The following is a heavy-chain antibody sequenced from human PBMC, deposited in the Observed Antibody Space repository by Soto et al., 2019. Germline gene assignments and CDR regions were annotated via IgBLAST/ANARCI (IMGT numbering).Heavy chain of an antibody. CDR2: ISGSGGST. D-gene: IGHD6-19*01. Sequence: EVQLLESGGGLVQPGGSLRLSCAASGFTFSSYAMSWVRQAPGKGLEWVSAISGSGGSTYYADSVKGRFTISRDNSKNTLYLQMNSLRAEDTAVYYYAKDSLYSSGWYSDYWGQGTLVTVSS. V-gene: IGHV3-23*01. J-gene: IGHJ4*02. CDR3: AKDSLYSSGWYSDY. CDR1: GFTFSSYA.